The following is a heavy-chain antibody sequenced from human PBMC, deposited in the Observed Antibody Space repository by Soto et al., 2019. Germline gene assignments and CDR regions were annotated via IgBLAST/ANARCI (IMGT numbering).Heavy chain of an antibody. CDR2: ISAYNGNT. J-gene: IGHJ5*02. D-gene: IGHD3-10*01. CDR3: ARATNYYGSGSYYLNWFDP. V-gene: IGHV1-18*01. Sequence: VQLVQSGAEVKKPGASVKVSCKASGYTFTSYGISWVRQAPGQGLEWMGWISAYNGNTNYAQKLQGRVTMTTDTSTSTAYMELRSLRSDDTAVYYCARATNYYGSGSYYLNWFDPWGQGTLVTVSS. CDR1: GYTFTSYG.